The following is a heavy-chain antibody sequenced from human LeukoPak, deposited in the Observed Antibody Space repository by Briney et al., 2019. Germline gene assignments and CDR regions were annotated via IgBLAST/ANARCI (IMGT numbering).Heavy chain of an antibody. D-gene: IGHD1-26*01. CDR2: IYSGGST. V-gene: IGHV3-53*01. Sequence: PGGSLRLSCAASGFTVSSNYMSWVRQAPGKGLEWVSVIYSGGSTYYADSVKGRFTISRDNSKNTLYLQMNGLRAEDTAVYYCAIEWRFSGTANGYWGQGTLVTVSS. CDR3: AIEWRFSGTANGY. J-gene: IGHJ4*02. CDR1: GFTVSSNY.